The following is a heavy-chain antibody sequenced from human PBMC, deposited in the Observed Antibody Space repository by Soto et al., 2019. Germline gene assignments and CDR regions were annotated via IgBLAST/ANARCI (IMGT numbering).Heavy chain of an antibody. CDR2: FDPEDGET. V-gene: IGHV1-24*01. D-gene: IGHD1-7*01. J-gene: IGHJ4*02. Sequence: PSVKVSCKVSGYTLTELSMPWVRQAPGKGLEWMGGFDPEDGETIYAQKFQGRVTMTEDTSTDTAYMELSSLRSEDTAVYYCAKFFITGTTALEGYFDYWGQGTLVTVSS. CDR1: GYTLTELS. CDR3: AKFFITGTTALEGYFDY.